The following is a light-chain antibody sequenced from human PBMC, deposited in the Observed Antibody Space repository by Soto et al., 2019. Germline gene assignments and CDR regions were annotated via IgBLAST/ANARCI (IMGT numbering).Light chain of an antibody. CDR2: LEGSGSY. J-gene: IGLJ3*02. V-gene: IGLV4-60*02. Sequence: QYVLTQSSSASASLGSSVKLTCTLSSGHSSYIIAWHQQQPGKAPRYLMKLEGSGSYNKGSGVPDRFSGSSSGADRYLTISHLQFEDEADYYCETWDSNTHTVFGGGTQLTVL. CDR1: SGHSSYI. CDR3: ETWDSNTHTV.